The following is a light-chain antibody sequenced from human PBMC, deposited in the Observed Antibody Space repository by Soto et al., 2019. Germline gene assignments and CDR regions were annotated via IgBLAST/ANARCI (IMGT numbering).Light chain of an antibody. J-gene: IGKJ1*01. CDR2: GAS. Sequence: EIVLTQSPGTLSLSPGERATLSCRASQSVSSSYLAWYQQKPGQAPRLFIYGASSRATGIPDRFSGSGSGTDFTLTISRLEPEDFAVYYCQLYANYRRTFGQVTEV. CDR3: QLYANYRRT. V-gene: IGKV3-20*01. CDR1: QSVSSSY.